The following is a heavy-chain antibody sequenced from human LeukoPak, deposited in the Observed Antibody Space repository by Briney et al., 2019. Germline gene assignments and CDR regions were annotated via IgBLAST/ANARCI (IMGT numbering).Heavy chain of an antibody. CDR2: IGTTDNT. CDR1: GFAFSTYD. J-gene: IGHJ4*02. D-gene: IGHD3-16*01. Sequence: GGSLRLSCAASGFAFSTYDMHWVRQPTGKGLEWVSGIGTTDNTYYAGSVEGRFTISREDAKNSLYLQMNSLRAGDTAVYYCARAADGGNDYWGQGTLVTVSS. CDR3: ARAADGGNDY. V-gene: IGHV3-13*01.